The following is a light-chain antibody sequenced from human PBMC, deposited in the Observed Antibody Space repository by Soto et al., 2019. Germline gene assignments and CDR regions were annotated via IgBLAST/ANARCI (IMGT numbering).Light chain of an antibody. J-gene: IGKJ1*01. CDR3: QQYGRSPPET. CDR2: AAS. Sequence: EIVLTQSPGTRSLSPGERATLSCRASQSVSSSHLAWYQQKPGQAPRLLIYAASSRATGIPDRFSGSGSGTDFTLTISRLEPEDFAVYYCQQYGRSPPETFGQGTKVEIK. V-gene: IGKV3-20*01. CDR1: QSVSSSH.